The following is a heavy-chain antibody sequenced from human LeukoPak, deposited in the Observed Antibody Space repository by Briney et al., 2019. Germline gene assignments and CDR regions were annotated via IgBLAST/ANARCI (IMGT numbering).Heavy chain of an antibody. CDR3: ARGKGYYDSSGYYHPYFDH. J-gene: IGHJ4*02. CDR1: GFTFSNYG. V-gene: IGHV3-33*01. D-gene: IGHD3-22*01. CDR2: IWYDGSNK. Sequence: PGGSLRLSCAASGFTFSNYGMHWVRQAPGKGLEWVAVIWYDGSNKYYADSVKGRFTISRDNSKNTLYLQMNSLRAEDTAVYYCARGKGYYDSSGYYHPYFDHWGQGTLVTVSS.